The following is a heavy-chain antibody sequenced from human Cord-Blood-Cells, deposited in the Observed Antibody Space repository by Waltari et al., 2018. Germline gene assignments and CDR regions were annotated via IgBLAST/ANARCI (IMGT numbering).Heavy chain of an antibody. CDR1: GYTFTGYY. Sequence: QVQLVQSGAEVKKPGAPVKVSCKASGYTFTGYYMHWVRQAPGQGLEWMGWINPNSGGTNYAQKFQGRVTMTRDTSISTAYMELSRLRSDDTAVYYCARLSNDILTGYYDAFDIWGQGTMVTVSS. CDR2: INPNSGGT. D-gene: IGHD3-9*01. J-gene: IGHJ3*02. V-gene: IGHV1-2*02. CDR3: ARLSNDILTGYYDAFDI.